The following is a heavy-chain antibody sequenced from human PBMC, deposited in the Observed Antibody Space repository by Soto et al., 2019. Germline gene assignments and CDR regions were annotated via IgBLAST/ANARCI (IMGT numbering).Heavy chain of an antibody. CDR2: IIPVLGTT. CDR3: ARRRYCGYDCYHKHYNGMDV. V-gene: IGHV1-69*08. Sequence: QVQLVQSGAEVKKPGSSVRVSCRASGDTFSNYTVNWLRQAPGKGLEWMGRIIPVLGTTDYAQKFKGRVTITTDKSRKTADMELSSLRSEDTAVYYCARRRYCGYDCYHKHYNGMDVWGRGTTVTVAS. D-gene: IGHD2-21*02. J-gene: IGHJ6*02. CDR1: GDTFSNYT.